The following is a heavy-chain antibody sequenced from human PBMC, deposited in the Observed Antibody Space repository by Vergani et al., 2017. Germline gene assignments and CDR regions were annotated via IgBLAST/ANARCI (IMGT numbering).Heavy chain of an antibody. CDR2: IIPIFGTA. V-gene: IGHV1-69*01. J-gene: IGHJ6*02. CDR1: GGTFSSYA. D-gene: IGHD3-10*01. Sequence: QVQLVQSGAEVKKPGSSVKVSCKASGGTFSSYAISWVRQAPGQGLEWMGGIIPIFGTANYAQKFQGRVTITADESTSTAYMELSSLRSEDTAVYYCARDVTMVRGVSSYGMDVWGQGTTVTVSS. CDR3: ARDVTMVRGVSSYGMDV.